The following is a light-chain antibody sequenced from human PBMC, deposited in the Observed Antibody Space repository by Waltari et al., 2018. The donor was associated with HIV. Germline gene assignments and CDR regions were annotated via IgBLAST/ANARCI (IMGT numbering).Light chain of an antibody. CDR3: YSTDTSGHHRV. J-gene: IGLJ2*01. Sequence: SYELTQPPSVSVSPGQTARITCSGDALPKKYAYWYQQKSGQAPVLFIYEDSKRPSGIPVRFSGSSSGTVATLTISGAQVEDESDYYCYSTDTSGHHRVFGGGTKLTVL. CDR1: ALPKKY. CDR2: EDS. V-gene: IGLV3-10*01.